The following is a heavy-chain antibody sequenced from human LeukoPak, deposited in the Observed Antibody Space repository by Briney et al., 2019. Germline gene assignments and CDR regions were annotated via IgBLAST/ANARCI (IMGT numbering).Heavy chain of an antibody. CDR1: GFTFSNAW. CDR2: ISSSSSYI. V-gene: IGHV3-21*01. J-gene: IGHJ4*02. D-gene: IGHD6-19*01. Sequence: GGSLRLSCVVSGFTFSNAWMTWVRQAPGKGLEWVSSISSSSSYIYYADSVKGRFTISRDNAKNSLYLQMNSLRAEDTAVYYCARASSGWYWDWGQGTLVTVSS. CDR3: ARASSGWYWD.